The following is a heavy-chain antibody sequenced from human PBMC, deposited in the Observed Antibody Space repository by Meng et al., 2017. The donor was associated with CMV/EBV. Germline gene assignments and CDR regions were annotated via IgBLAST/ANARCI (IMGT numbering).Heavy chain of an antibody. Sequence: ITLKESLPTLVKPTQTLTLTCTFSGFSLSTSGVGVGWIRQPPGKALEWLALIYWDDDTRYSPSLKSRLTITKDTSKNQVVLTMTNMDPVDTATYYCARIAAAGRFDYWGQGTQVTVSS. D-gene: IGHD6-13*01. CDR2: IYWDDDT. J-gene: IGHJ4*02. V-gene: IGHV2-5*02. CDR3: ARIAAAGRFDY. CDR1: GFSLSTSGVG.